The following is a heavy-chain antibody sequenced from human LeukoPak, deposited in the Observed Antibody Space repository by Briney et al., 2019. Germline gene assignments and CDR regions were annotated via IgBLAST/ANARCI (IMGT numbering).Heavy chain of an antibody. CDR1: GGSISSYY. Sequence: PSGTLSLTCTVSGGSISSYYCSWIRQPAGKGLEWIGRIYTSGSTNYNPSLTSRVTMSVDTSKNQFSLKLSSVTAADTAVYYCARDLMVRGVITEFDYWGEGTLVTVSS. CDR2: IYTSGST. J-gene: IGHJ4*02. V-gene: IGHV4-4*07. CDR3: ARDLMVRGVITEFDY. D-gene: IGHD3-10*01.